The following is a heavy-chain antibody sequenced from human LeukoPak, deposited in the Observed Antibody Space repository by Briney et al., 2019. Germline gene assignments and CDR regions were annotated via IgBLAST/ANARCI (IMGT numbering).Heavy chain of an antibody. J-gene: IGHJ6*02. CDR3: ARDLTVEMATINGMDV. CDR1: GGTFSSYA. D-gene: IGHD5-24*01. CDR2: IIPILGIA. V-gene: IGHV1-69*04. Sequence: GASVKVSCKASGGTFSSYAISWVRQAPGQGLEWMGRIIPILGIANYAQKFQGRVTITADKSTSTAYMELSSLRSEDTAVYYCARDLTVEMATINGMDVWGQGTTVTVSS.